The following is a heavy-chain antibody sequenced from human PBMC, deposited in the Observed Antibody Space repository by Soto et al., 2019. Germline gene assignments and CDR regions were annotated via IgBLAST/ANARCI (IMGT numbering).Heavy chain of an antibody. CDR3: ARRIPSMVRGVIRYYYYYMDV. V-gene: IGHV4-39*01. CDR1: GGSISSSSYY. Sequence: TSETLSLTCTVSGGSISSSSYYWGWIRQPPGKGLEWIGSIYYSGSTYYNPSLKSRVTISVDTSKNQFSLKLSSVTAADTAVYYCARRIPSMVRGVIRYYYYYMDVWGKGTTVTVSS. D-gene: IGHD3-10*01. CDR2: IYYSGST. J-gene: IGHJ6*03.